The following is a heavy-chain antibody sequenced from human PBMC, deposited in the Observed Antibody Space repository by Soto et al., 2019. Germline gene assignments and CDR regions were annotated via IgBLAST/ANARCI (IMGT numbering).Heavy chain of an antibody. Sequence: PSETLSLTCAVSGFSLISGYYWVLVRQPPGKVLECIGTIYHSGSTYYNPSLKSRVTISVDTSKNQFSLKLDSVTAADTAVYYCARGKWEPYYFDYWGQGTLVTVSS. CDR3: ARGKWEPYYFDY. J-gene: IGHJ4*02. CDR1: GFSLISGYY. CDR2: IYHSGST. D-gene: IGHD1-26*01. V-gene: IGHV4-38-2*01.